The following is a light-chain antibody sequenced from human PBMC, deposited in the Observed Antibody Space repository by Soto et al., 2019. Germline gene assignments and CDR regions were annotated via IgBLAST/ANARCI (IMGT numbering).Light chain of an antibody. CDR2: GAS. Sequence: EIVLTQSPDTLSLSPGEGVTLSCRASQSVVSDYVAWYQQKPGHAPRLLFYGASIGATGLPAWCSGSGSGTDFTLTISRLAHEDVALYYCQQYGGAPYTFGPGT. V-gene: IGKV3-20*01. CDR1: QSVVSDY. J-gene: IGKJ2*01. CDR3: QQYGGAPYT.